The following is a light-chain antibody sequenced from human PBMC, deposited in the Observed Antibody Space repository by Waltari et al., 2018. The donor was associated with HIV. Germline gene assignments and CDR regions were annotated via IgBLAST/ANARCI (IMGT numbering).Light chain of an antibody. CDR2: DAS. Sequence: EIVLTQSPGILSLSPGERATLSCRASQSVSSNYLAWYQQKPGRAPRLLIFDASTRASGIPDRFSGSGSGTDFTLTNSRLEPEDFAVYYCQQYGNSPVYTFGQGTKLEIK. CDR3: QQYGNSPVYT. V-gene: IGKV3-20*01. CDR1: QSVSSNY. J-gene: IGKJ2*01.